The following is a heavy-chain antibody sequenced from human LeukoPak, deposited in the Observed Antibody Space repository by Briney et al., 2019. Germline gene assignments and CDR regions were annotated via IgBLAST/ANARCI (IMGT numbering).Heavy chain of an antibody. J-gene: IGHJ4*02. CDR3: ATGHKWLHDDFGS. V-gene: IGHV1-69*06. Sequence: SVKVSCKTSGGTFSDYSISWVRQAPGHGLEWMGGIIPIFGTTNYAQKFQGRVTITADKSTSTAYMELSSLRSEDTAVYYCATGHKWLHDDFGSWGQGTLVTVSS. CDR2: IIPIFGTT. CDR1: GGTFSDYS. D-gene: IGHD5-24*01.